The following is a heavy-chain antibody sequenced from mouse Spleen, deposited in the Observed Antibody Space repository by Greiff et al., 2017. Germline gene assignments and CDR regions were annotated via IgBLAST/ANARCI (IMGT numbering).Heavy chain of an antibody. CDR3: ARSYYGSSYRYFDD. J-gene: IGHJ1*01. D-gene: IGHD1-1*01. Sequence: QVQLQQPGAELVMPGASVKMSCKASGYTFTDYWMHWVKQRPGQGLEWIGAIDTSDSYTSYNQKFKGKATLTVDESSSTAYMQLSSLTSEDSAVYYCARSYYGSSYRYFDDWGAGTTVTVSS. V-gene: IGHV1-69*01. CDR1: GYTFTDYW. CDR2: IDTSDSYT.